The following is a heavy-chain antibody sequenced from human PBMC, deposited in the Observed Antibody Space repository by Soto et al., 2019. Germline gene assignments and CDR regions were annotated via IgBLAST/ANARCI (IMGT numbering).Heavy chain of an antibody. CDR2: HYSGGST. D-gene: IGHD1-26*01. Sequence: GGCLRLSCAISGFSVSSNYLSWVRQAPGKGLEWVSVHYSGGSTYYADSVQGRFTISRDKSNNTLYLQMRRVRAEDTAVYFCARNRHPRGTVGATSPLDPWGQGTQVTVSS. J-gene: IGHJ5*02. CDR3: ARNRHPRGTVGATSPLDP. CDR1: GFSVSSNY. V-gene: IGHV3-53*01.